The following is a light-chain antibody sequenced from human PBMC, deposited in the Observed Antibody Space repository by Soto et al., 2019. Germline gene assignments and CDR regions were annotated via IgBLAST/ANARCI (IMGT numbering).Light chain of an antibody. Sequence: EIQMKQSPSSLSASVGDRVTITCRASQSISSSLNWYQQTPGKAPRLLIYGASSLQSGVPSRFSGSGSGTEFTLTISSLQPDDSASYFCQQTDDFPLTFGGGTKVDIK. J-gene: IGKJ4*01. CDR2: GAS. CDR3: QQTDDFPLT. CDR1: QSISSS. V-gene: IGKV1-39*01.